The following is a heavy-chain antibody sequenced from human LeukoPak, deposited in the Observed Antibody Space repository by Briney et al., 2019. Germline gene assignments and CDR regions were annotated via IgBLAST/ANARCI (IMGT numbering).Heavy chain of an antibody. D-gene: IGHD2-2*01. J-gene: IGHJ4*02. CDR3: ARWAGHCSSTSCYEHPFDY. CDR2: IIPIFSAT. V-gene: IGHV1-69*13. CDR1: GGTDSNYA. Sequence: GASVKVSCKASGGTDSNYAVTWLRHAPGQGLELMGGIIPIFSATNYAQKFQGRLTISADDSTSTAYMELSSLRSEDTAVYYCARWAGHCSSTSCYEHPFDYWGQGTLVTVSS.